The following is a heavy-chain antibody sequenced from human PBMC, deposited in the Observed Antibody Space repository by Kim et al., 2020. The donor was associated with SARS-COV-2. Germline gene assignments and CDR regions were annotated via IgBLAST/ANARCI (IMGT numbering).Heavy chain of an antibody. CDR2: TRNKARSYTT. V-gene: IGHV3-72*01. J-gene: IGHJ4*01. CDR1: GFIFSDHY. CDR3: ARIVPGGVTAGDY. D-gene: IGHD3-16*01. Sequence: GGSLRLSCATSGFIFSDHYMDWVRQAPGKGLEWVGRTRNKARSYTTEYAASVKGRFTVSRDDSKNSLYLQMTSMETEDTAVYYCARIVPGGVTAGDYWG.